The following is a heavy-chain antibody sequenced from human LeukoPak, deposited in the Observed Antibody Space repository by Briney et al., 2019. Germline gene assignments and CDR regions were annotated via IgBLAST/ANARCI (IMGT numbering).Heavy chain of an antibody. CDR2: INPNSGGT. Sequence: ASVKVSCKSSGYTFTGCYIHWVRQAPGQGLEWMGWINPNSGGTNYAQQFQNRVTMTRDTSISTAYMELGRLRSDDTAVYYCARHYGNDILTESGFDPWGQGTLVTVSS. CDR1: GYTFTGCY. D-gene: IGHD3-9*01. V-gene: IGHV1-2*02. CDR3: ARHYGNDILTESGFDP. J-gene: IGHJ5*02.